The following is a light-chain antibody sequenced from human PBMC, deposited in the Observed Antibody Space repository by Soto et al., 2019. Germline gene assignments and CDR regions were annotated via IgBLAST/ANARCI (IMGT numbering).Light chain of an antibody. CDR1: QSVNSN. J-gene: IGKJ5*01. CDR2: GIS. Sequence: EMVMTQSPAILYVSPGESATLSCTASQSVNSNYLAWYQQHPGQPPRLLIYGISTRATGIPARFSGCGSGTEFSLTISSLQSEDSAVYYCQQYSKWPITFGQGTRLEIK. V-gene: IGKV3-15*01. CDR3: QQYSKWPIT.